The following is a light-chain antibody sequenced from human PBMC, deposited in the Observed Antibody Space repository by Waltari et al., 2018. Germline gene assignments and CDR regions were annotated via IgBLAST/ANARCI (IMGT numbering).Light chain of an antibody. CDR2: GKN. Sequence: SSELTQDPAVSVALGQTVRITCQGDSPRSYYASWYQQKPGQAPVLVIYGKNNRPPGIPDRFSGSSSGNTASLTITGAQAEDEADYYCNSRDSSGNHLGVFGGGTKLTVL. CDR3: NSRDSSGNHLGV. J-gene: IGLJ3*02. CDR1: SPRSYY. V-gene: IGLV3-19*01.